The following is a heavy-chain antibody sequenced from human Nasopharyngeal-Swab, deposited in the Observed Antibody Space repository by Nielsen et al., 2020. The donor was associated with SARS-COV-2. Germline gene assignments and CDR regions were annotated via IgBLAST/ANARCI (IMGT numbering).Heavy chain of an antibody. J-gene: IGHJ6*02. D-gene: IGHD1-26*01. CDR3: ARGYGSYPYYYGMDV. CDR2: INSDGSST. V-gene: IGHV3-74*01. Sequence: GESLKLSCAASGFTFSSYWMHWVRQAPGKGLVWVSRINSDGSSTSYADSVKGRFTISRDNAKNTLYLQMNSLRAEDTAVYYCARGYGSYPYYYGMDVWGQGTTVTVSS. CDR1: GFTFSSYW.